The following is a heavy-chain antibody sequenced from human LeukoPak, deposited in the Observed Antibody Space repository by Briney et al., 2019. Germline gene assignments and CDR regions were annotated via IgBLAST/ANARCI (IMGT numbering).Heavy chain of an antibody. CDR3: ARGGSRYYYYYGMDV. V-gene: IGHV4-39*07. CDR2: INHSGST. Sequence: SETLSLTCSVSGDSISNTKYYWGWIRQAPGKGLEWIGEINHSGSTNYNPSLKSRVTISVDTSKNQFSLKLSSVTAADTAVYYCARGGSRYYYYYGMDVWGQGTTVTVSS. D-gene: IGHD3-10*01. J-gene: IGHJ6*02. CDR1: GDSISNTKYY.